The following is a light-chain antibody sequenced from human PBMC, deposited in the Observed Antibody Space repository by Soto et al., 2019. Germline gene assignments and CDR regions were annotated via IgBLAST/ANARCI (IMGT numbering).Light chain of an antibody. CDR1: TGAVTSGHY. CDR3: LLSYGGARRV. Sequence: QAVVTQEPSLTVSPGGTVTLTCASSTGAVTSGHYPYWFQQKPGQAPRTLIYDTSNKHSWTPARFSGSLLGGKPVLTLSGAQPEDEPDYFCLLSYGGARRVFGGGTKLTVL. V-gene: IGLV7-46*01. CDR2: DTS. J-gene: IGLJ2*01.